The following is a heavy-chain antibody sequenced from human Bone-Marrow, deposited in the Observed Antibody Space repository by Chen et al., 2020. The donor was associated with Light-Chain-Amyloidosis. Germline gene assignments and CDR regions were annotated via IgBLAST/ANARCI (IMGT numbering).Heavy chain of an antibody. D-gene: IGHD5-18*01. Sequence: EVQLVESGGGLVQPGGSLRLSCAASGFRFKDYELNWVRQAPGKGLEWVSLIYSGGSTYYADFVKGRFTISRDSSKNTVYLQMNSLRAEDTALYYCATEGRDPGYSYGYLNYWGQGTLVTVSS. CDR1: GFRFKDYE. V-gene: IGHV3-66*01. CDR2: IYSGGST. CDR3: ATEGRDPGYSYGYLNY. J-gene: IGHJ4*02.